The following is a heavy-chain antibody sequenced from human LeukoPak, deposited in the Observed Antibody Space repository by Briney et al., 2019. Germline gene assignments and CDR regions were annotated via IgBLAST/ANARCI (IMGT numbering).Heavy chain of an antibody. J-gene: IGHJ4*02. V-gene: IGHV3-7*01. Sequence: PGGSLRLSCAASGFTFTTSWLSWVRQAPGKGLEWVANIKPDGSDKYYVDSVKGRFTISRDNAKNSLYLQMNSLRAEDTAVYCCASLSSIVATYWGQGTLVTVSS. CDR3: ASLSSIVATY. D-gene: IGHD5-12*01. CDR2: IKPDGSDK. CDR1: GFTFTTSW.